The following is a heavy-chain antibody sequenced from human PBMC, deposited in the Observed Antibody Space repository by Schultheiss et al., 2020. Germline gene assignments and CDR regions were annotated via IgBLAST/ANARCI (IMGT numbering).Heavy chain of an antibody. CDR3: ASLLWFGANWFDP. CDR2: ISSSSSYI. Sequence: GGSLSLSCAASGFTFSSYGMHWVRQGPGRGLEWVSSISSSSSYIYYADPVRGRFTISRDNAKNSLYLQMNSLRAEDTAVYYCASLLWFGANWFDPWGQGTLVTVSS. CDR1: GFTFSSYG. J-gene: IGHJ5*02. D-gene: IGHD3-10*01. V-gene: IGHV3-21*01.